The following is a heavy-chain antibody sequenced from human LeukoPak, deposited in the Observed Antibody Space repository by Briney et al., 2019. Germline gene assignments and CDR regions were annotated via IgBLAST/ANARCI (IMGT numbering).Heavy chain of an antibody. V-gene: IGHV3-64D*09. Sequence: GGSLRLSCAASGFIFTTSGMNWVRQAPGMGLEYVSGINDYGDRTHYGDSVRGRVTISRDDSKNTVHLQMSSLRAEDTAVYHCVKDLSGWYSFDYWGQGTLVTVSS. D-gene: IGHD6-19*01. CDR3: VKDLSGWYSFDY. J-gene: IGHJ4*02. CDR2: INDYGDRT. CDR1: GFIFTTSG.